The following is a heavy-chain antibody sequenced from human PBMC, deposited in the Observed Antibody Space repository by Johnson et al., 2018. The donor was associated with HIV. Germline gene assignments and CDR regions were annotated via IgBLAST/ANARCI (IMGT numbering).Heavy chain of an antibody. J-gene: IGHJ3*02. CDR3: AKDTGAYYDTFLAFDI. Sequence: VQLVESGGGLVQPGGSLRLSCAASGFTFSTYAMSWVRQAPGRGLEWVSAISGGGGSTYYADSVKGRFTISRDNSKNTLYLEMNSLRAEETAVYYCAKDTGAYYDTFLAFDIWGQGTMVTVSS. CDR2: ISGGGGST. CDR1: GFTFSTYA. D-gene: IGHD3-22*01. V-gene: IGHV3-23*04.